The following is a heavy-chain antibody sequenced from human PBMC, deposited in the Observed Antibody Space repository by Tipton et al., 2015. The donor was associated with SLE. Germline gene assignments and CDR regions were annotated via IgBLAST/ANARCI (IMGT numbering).Heavy chain of an antibody. D-gene: IGHD3-10*01. CDR3: ARVAPISMVSGVIPAYLDY. Sequence: QSGAEVKKPGASVKVSCKASGYTFTSYGISWVRQAPGQGLEWMGWISAYNGNTNYAQKLQGRVTMTTDTSTLTAHMELRSLTSDDTAVYYCARVAPISMVSGVIPAYLDYWGRGTPVTVSS. CDR1: GYTFTSYG. CDR2: ISAYNGNT. V-gene: IGHV1-18*01. J-gene: IGHJ4*01.